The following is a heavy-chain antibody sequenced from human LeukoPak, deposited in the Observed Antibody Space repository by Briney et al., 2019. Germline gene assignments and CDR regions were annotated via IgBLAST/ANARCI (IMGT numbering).Heavy chain of an antibody. Sequence: GASVKDSCKASGYTFTGYYMHWVRQAPGQGLEWMGWITPISGGTNYTQRLQGRVTMTSDTSISTAYMELSSLRSDDTAVYYCARGYCGGDCYRGPYYFDYWGQGTLVTVSS. CDR3: ARGYCGGDCYRGPYYFDY. V-gene: IGHV1-2*02. D-gene: IGHD2-21*02. CDR1: GYTFTGYY. CDR2: ITPISGGT. J-gene: IGHJ4*02.